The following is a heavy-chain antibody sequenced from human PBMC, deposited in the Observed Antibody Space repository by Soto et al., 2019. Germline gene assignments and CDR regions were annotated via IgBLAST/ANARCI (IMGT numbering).Heavy chain of an antibody. D-gene: IGHD6-6*01. CDR2: IYYSGST. CDR3: ARLPSIAARPGAY. Sequence: SETLSLTCTVSGGSISSSSYYWGWIRQPPGKGLEWIGSIYYSGSTYYNPSLKSRVTISVDTSKNQFSLKLSSVTAADTAVYYCARLPSIAARPGAYWGQGTLVTVSS. V-gene: IGHV4-39*01. CDR1: GGSISSSSYY. J-gene: IGHJ4*02.